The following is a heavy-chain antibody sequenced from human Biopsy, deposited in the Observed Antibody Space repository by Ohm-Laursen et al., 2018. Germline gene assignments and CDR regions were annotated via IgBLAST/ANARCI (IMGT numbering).Heavy chain of an antibody. Sequence: GTLSLTYAVSGDSISSYYWSWIRQPPGKGLQWIGYVYYTGSTGYNPSLQSRVTISVDTSKNHFSLRLRSVTPADTAIYYCARDRGYYSDRTVPGYFDLWGRGTLVTVSS. CDR2: VYYTGST. V-gene: IGHV4-59*01. CDR3: ARDRGYYSDRTVPGYFDL. CDR1: GDSISSYY. J-gene: IGHJ2*01. D-gene: IGHD3-22*01.